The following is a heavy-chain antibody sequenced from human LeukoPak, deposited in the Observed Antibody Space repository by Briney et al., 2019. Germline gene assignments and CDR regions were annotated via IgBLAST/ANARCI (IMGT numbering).Heavy chain of an antibody. J-gene: IGHJ2*01. Sequence: GASVRVSCKASGYTFTHHGISWVRQAPGQGLEWMAWISAYNGDTIYAQTFQGRLTLTTESSATTAYMELRSLTSDDTAVYYCARDPPNTSGRFQYFDVWGRGSLVTVSS. D-gene: IGHD6-19*01. CDR2: ISAYNGDT. CDR1: GYTFTHHG. V-gene: IGHV1-18*01. CDR3: ARDPPNTSGRFQYFDV.